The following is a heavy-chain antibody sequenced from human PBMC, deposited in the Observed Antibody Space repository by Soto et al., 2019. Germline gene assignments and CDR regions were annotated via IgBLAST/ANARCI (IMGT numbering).Heavy chain of an antibody. Sequence: QVQLVQSGAEVKKPGASVKVSCKASGYTFTSYAMHWVRQAPGQRLEWMGWINAGNGNTKYSQKFQGRVTITRDTSASTAYMELSSLRSEDTAVYYCAREVFALSPHCSSTSCQQYFDYWGQGTLVTVSS. V-gene: IGHV1-3*01. D-gene: IGHD2-2*01. CDR3: AREVFALSPHCSSTSCQQYFDY. CDR1: GYTFTSYA. CDR2: INAGNGNT. J-gene: IGHJ4*02.